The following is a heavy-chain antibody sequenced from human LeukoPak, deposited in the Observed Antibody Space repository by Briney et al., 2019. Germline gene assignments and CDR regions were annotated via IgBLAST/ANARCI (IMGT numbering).Heavy chain of an antibody. CDR1: GYTFTIYG. CDR3: ARVYCSGGSCYDAFDI. Sequence: ASVKVSCKASGYTFTIYGISWVRQAPGQGLEWMGWTSAYNGNTNYAQKLQGRVTMTTDTSTSTAYMELRSLRSDDTAVYYCARVYCSGGSCYDAFDIWGQGTMVTVSS. D-gene: IGHD2-15*01. CDR2: TSAYNGNT. V-gene: IGHV1-18*01. J-gene: IGHJ3*02.